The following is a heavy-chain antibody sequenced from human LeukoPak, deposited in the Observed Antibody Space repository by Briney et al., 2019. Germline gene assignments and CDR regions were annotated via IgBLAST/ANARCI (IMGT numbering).Heavy chain of an antibody. CDR1: GFTFSSYS. D-gene: IGHD6-13*01. Sequence: GGSLRLSCAASGFTFSSYSMNWVRQAPGKGLEWVSYISSSSSTIYYADSVKGRFTISRGNAKNSLYLQMNSLRAEDTAVYYCARDQSYSSSWPYYYYGMDVWGQGTTVTVSS. CDR2: ISSSSSTI. V-gene: IGHV3-48*01. J-gene: IGHJ6*02. CDR3: ARDQSYSSSWPYYYYGMDV.